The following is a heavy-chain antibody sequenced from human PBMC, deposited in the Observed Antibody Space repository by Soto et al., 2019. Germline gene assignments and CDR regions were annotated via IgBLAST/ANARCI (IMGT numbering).Heavy chain of an antibody. J-gene: IGHJ3*02. CDR1: GGSISSYY. D-gene: IGHD3-10*01. Sequence: PSETLSLTCTVSGGSISSYYWSWIRQPPGKGLEWIGYIYYSGSTNYNPSLKSRVTISVDTSKNQFSLKLSSVTAADTAVYYCARDRAFGENAFDIWGQGTMVTVSS. V-gene: IGHV4-59*01. CDR3: ARDRAFGENAFDI. CDR2: IYYSGST.